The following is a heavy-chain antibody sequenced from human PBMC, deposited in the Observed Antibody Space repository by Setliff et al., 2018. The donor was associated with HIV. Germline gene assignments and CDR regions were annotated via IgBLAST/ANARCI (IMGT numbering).Heavy chain of an antibody. CDR2: IFYTGST. Sequence: SETLSLTCTVSGGPISGHYWSWIRQPPGKGLEWIAYIFYTGSTNYNPSLKSRVTISVDTSKNQFFLKLSSVTAADTAVYYCVRGYCSSTTCYDDYYYMDVWGKGSTVTVSS. CDR1: GGPISGHY. J-gene: IGHJ6*03. CDR3: VRGYCSSTTCYDDYYYMDV. D-gene: IGHD2-2*01. V-gene: IGHV4-59*11.